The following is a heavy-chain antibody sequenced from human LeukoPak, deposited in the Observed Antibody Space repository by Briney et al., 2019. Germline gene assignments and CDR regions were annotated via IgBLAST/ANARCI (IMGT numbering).Heavy chain of an antibody. V-gene: IGHV4-4*07. Sequence: SETLSLTCTVSGGSISSYYWSWIRQPAGKGLEWIGRIYTSGNTNYNPSLKSRVTMSVDTSKNQFSLKLSSVTAADTAVYYCARDRVGQQLVGRKNNYYYMDVWGKGTTVTVSS. J-gene: IGHJ6*03. CDR2: IYTSGNT. CDR3: ARDRVGQQLVGRKNNYYYMDV. CDR1: GGSISSYY. D-gene: IGHD6-13*01.